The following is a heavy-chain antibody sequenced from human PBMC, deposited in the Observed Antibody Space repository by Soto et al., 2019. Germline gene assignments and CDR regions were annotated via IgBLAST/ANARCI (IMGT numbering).Heavy chain of an antibody. CDR1: GFSLNTYGVG. Sequence: SGPTLVNPTQTLTLTRTFSGFSLNTYGVGVGWIHQPPGKALEWLALIYWDDDKRYSPSLKSRLTITKDTSKSLVVLTMTNMDPVDTATYYCARSNSDPGAYYWFDTWGQGTQVTVSS. CDR2: IYWDDDK. D-gene: IGHD4-17*01. J-gene: IGHJ5*02. V-gene: IGHV2-5*02. CDR3: ARSNSDPGAYYWFDT.